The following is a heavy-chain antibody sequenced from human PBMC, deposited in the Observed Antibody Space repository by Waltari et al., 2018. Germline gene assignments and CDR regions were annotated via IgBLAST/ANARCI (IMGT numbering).Heavy chain of an antibody. CDR1: GGSISSYY. J-gene: IGHJ4*02. Sequence: QVQLQESGSGLVKPSETLSLTCTVSGGSISSYYWSWIRQPPGKGLEWIGYIYYSGSTTYNPSLKSRVTISVDTSKNQFSLKLSSVTAADTAVYYCARGGYTVTEYYFDYWGQGTLVTVSS. V-gene: IGHV4-59*01. CDR2: IYYSGST. CDR3: ARGGYTVTEYYFDY. D-gene: IGHD4-17*01.